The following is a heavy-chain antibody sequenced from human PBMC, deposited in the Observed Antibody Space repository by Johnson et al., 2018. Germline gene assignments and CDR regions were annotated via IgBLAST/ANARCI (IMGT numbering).Heavy chain of an antibody. CDR2: ISYDGNNK. J-gene: IGHJ6*03. D-gene: IGHD3-22*01. Sequence: QVQLVESGGGAVQPGRSLRLPCVASGFTFSSYALHWVRQAPGKGLEWVAVISYDGNNKYYADSVKGRFTISRDNSKDTPYVQMNRLRAEDTAVYYCARDASSVRPYYYMDVWGKGTTVTVSS. V-gene: IGHV3-30-3*01. CDR3: ARDASSVRPYYYMDV. CDR1: GFTFSSYA.